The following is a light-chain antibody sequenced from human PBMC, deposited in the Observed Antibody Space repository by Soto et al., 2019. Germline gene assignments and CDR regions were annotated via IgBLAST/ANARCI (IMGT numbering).Light chain of an antibody. J-gene: IGKJ1*01. V-gene: IGKV4-1*01. Sequence: LYSYNNKNYLGWYQQKPGQPPKLLIYCASSLESGVPDRFSGSGSGADFTLTSSALQAEDVAGYSYQQSYCSSWTLGQGTKVDIK. CDR1: LYSYNNKNY. CDR3: QQSYCSSWT. CDR2: CAS.